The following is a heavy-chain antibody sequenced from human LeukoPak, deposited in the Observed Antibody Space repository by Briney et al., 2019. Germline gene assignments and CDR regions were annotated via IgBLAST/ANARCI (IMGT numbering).Heavy chain of an antibody. J-gene: IGHJ5*02. Sequence: ASVTVSCKASGYTFTGYYMHWVRQAPGQGLEWMGWINPNSGGTNYAQKFQGRVTMTRDTSISTAYVELSRLRSDDTAVYYCARDRRAYDRNWFDPWGQGTLVTVSS. D-gene: IGHD3-9*01. CDR1: GYTFTGYY. CDR2: INPNSGGT. CDR3: ARDRRAYDRNWFDP. V-gene: IGHV1-2*02.